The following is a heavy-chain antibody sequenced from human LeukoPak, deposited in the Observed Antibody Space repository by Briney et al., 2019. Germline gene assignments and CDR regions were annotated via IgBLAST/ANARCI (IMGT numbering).Heavy chain of an antibody. J-gene: IGHJ4*02. V-gene: IGHV3-23*01. D-gene: IGHD3-9*01. Sequence: GGSLRLSCVASGFTFSNYAMSWVRQAPGKGLEWVSAITGSGTNRYYAASLKGRFTTSRDNSKNTVFLQMNSLRHEDTAIYYCVIWGDYDVLTGYYVPDYWGQGTLVTVAS. CDR3: VIWGDYDVLTGYYVPDY. CDR2: ITGSGTNR. CDR1: GFTFSNYA.